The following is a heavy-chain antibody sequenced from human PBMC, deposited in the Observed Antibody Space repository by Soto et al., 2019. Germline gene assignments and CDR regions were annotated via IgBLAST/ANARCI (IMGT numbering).Heavy chain of an antibody. V-gene: IGHV3-23*01. CDR1: GFTFSSYA. J-gene: IGHJ4*02. CDR3: AKDRESSSSKQLVRPYYFDY. D-gene: IGHD6-13*01. CDR2: ISGSGGST. Sequence: PGGSLRLSYAASGFTFSSYAMSWVRQAPGKGLEWVSAISGSGGSTYYADSVKGRFTISRDNSKNTLYLQMNSLRAEVTAVYYCAKDRESSSSKQLVRPYYFDYWGQGTLVTSPQ.